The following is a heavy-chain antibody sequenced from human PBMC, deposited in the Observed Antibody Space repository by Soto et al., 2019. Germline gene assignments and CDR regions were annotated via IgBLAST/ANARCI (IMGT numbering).Heavy chain of an antibody. V-gene: IGHV4-61*01. CDR2: IYYSGST. Sequence: SETLSLTCTVSGGSVSSGSYYWSWIRQPPGKGLEWIGYIYYSGSTNYNPSLKSRVTISVDTSKNQFSLKLSSVTAADTAVYYCAREGNYDFWSGYYTQPNKGLNWFDPWGQGTLVTVSS. D-gene: IGHD3-3*01. CDR3: AREGNYDFWSGYYTQPNKGLNWFDP. J-gene: IGHJ5*02. CDR1: GGSVSSGSYY.